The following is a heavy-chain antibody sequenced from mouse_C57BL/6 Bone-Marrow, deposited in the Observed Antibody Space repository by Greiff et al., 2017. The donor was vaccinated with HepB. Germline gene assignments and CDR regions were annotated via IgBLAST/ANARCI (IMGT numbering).Heavy chain of an antibody. D-gene: IGHD1-1*01. Sequence: VQLQQSGPELVKPGASVKIPCKASGYTFTDYNMDWVKQSHGKSLEWIGDINPNNGGTIYNQKFKGKATLTVDKSSSTAYMELRSLTSEDTAVYYCARGRLITTVVAFDYWGQGTTLTVSS. CDR1: GYTFTDYN. V-gene: IGHV1-18*01. CDR2: INPNNGGT. CDR3: ARGRLITTVVAFDY. J-gene: IGHJ2*01.